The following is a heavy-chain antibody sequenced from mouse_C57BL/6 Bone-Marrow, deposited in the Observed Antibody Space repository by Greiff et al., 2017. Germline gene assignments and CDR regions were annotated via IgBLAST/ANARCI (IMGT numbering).Heavy chain of an antibody. J-gene: IGHJ1*03. D-gene: IGHD1-1*01. V-gene: IGHV1-50*01. CDR1: GYTFTSYW. Sequence: VQLKQPGAELVKPGASVKLSCKASGYTFTSYWMQWVKQRPGQGLEWIGEIDPSDSYTNYNQKFKGKATLTVDKSSSTAYMQLSSLTSEDSAVYYCADYYGSSYPYWYFDVWGTGTTVTVSS. CDR3: ADYYGSSYPYWYFDV. CDR2: IDPSDSYT.